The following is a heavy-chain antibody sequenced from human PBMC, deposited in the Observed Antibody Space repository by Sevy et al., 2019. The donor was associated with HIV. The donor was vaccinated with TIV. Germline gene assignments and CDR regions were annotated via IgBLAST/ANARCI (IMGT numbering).Heavy chain of an antibody. J-gene: IGHJ4*02. CDR1: RYTFSNYW. D-gene: IGHD2-2*01. Sequence: GESLKISCKGSRYTFSNYWIGWVRQMPGKGLEWMGVIYPGDSVTRYSPSFQGQVTMSADKSTSTAYLQWSSLKTSDTAIYYCARYPIVVVPAAEYYFDYWGQGTLDTVSS. V-gene: IGHV5-51*01. CDR3: ARYPIVVVPAAEYYFDY. CDR2: IYPGDSVT.